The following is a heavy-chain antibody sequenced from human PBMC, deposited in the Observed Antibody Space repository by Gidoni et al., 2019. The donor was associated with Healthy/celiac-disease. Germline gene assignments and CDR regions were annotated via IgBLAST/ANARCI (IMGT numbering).Heavy chain of an antibody. D-gene: IGHD4-4*01. CDR3: TTPPNVDYSNYAGYYYYYMDV. J-gene: IGHJ6*03. CDR2: IKRKTDGGTT. Sequence: EVQLVESGGGLVKPGGSLRLSCAASGFTFRNAWMSWVRQAPGKGLEWVGRIKRKTDGGTTDYAAPVKGRFTISRDDSKNTLYLQMNSLKTEDTAVYYCTTPPNVDYSNYAGYYYYYMDVWGKGTTVTVSS. CDR1: GFTFRNAW. V-gene: IGHV3-15*01.